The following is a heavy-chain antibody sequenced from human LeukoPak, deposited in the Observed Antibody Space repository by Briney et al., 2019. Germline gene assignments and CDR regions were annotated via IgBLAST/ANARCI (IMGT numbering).Heavy chain of an antibody. D-gene: IGHD2-21*01. CDR1: GFTFSGYA. CDR2: ISYDGSNK. V-gene: IGHV3-30*04. Sequence: GGSLRLSCAVSGFTFSGYAMHWVRPAPGKGLEWVAVISYDGSNKYYADSVKGRFTISRDNSKNTLYLQMNSLRVEDTAVYYCARAPVTSCRGAFCYPFDLWGQGVLVTVSS. J-gene: IGHJ4*02. CDR3: ARAPVTSCRGAFCYPFDL.